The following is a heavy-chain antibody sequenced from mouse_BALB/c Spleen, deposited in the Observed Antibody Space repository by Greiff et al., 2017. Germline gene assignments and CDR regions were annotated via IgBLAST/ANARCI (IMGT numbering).Heavy chain of an antibody. CDR1: GFTFSNYW. CDR3: TRPDGYYLYYAMDY. J-gene: IGHJ4*01. V-gene: IGHV6-6*02. D-gene: IGHD2-3*01. Sequence: EVKVEESGGGLVQPGGSMKLSCVASGFTFSNYWMNWVRQSPEKGLEWVAEIRLKSNNYATHYAESVKGRFTISRDDSKSSVYLQMNNLRAEDTGIYYCTRPDGYYLYYAMDYWGQGTPVTVSS. CDR2: IRLKSNNYAT.